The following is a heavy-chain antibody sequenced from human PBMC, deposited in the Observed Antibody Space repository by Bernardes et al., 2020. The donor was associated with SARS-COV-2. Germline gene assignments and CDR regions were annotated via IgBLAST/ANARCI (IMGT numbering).Heavy chain of an antibody. Sequence: ASVKVSCKASGYTFTSYDINWVRQATGQGLEWMGWMNPNSGNTGYAQKFQGRVTMTRNTSISTAYMELSSLRSEDTAVYYCARSIPTYGTRIAPYEDWGQGTLVTVSS. CDR1: GYTFTSYD. CDR3: ARSIPTYGTRIAPYED. CDR2: MNPNSGNT. J-gene: IGHJ4*02. V-gene: IGHV1-8*01. D-gene: IGHD1-26*01.